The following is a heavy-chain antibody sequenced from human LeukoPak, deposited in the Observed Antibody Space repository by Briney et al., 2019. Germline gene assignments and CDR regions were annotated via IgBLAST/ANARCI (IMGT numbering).Heavy chain of an antibody. D-gene: IGHD6-19*01. V-gene: IGHV4-34*01. J-gene: IGHJ4*02. CDR2: INHSGGT. CDR3: ARGRTTGYSSALDY. Sequence: PSETLSLTCGVYGGSFSGDYWSWIRQPPGKGLEWIGEINHSGGTNYNPSLKSRVTISVDRSRNEFSLKLMSVTAADTAVYFCARGRTTGYSSALDYWGQGTLVTVSS. CDR1: GGSFSGDY.